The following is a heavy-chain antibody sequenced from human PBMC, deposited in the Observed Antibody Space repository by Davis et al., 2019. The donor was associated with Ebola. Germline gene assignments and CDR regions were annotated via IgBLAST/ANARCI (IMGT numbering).Heavy chain of an antibody. CDR1: GGSFSGYY. Sequence: SETLSLTCAVYGGSFSGYYWSWIRQHPGKGLEWIGYIYYSGGTYYNPSLKSRVTISVDTSKNQFSLKLSSVTAADTAVYYCARDSQPMYYYGSGNYYYGMDVWGQGTTVTVSS. J-gene: IGHJ6*02. D-gene: IGHD3-10*01. CDR2: IYYSGGT. V-gene: IGHV4-31*11. CDR3: ARDSQPMYYYGSGNYYYGMDV.